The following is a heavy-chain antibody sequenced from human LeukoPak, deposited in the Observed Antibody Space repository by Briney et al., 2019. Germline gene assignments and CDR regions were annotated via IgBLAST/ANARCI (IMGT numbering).Heavy chain of an antibody. CDR2: INPNSAGT. CDR3: AKVVTDIVVVPAAIHFDY. D-gene: IGHD2-2*02. CDR1: GYTLNDYY. V-gene: IGHV1-2*02. Sequence: EASVTVSCKPSGYTLNDYYMQWVRQAPAPALEWLGWINPNSAGTNYVQKLEGRVTMPSDTSISTAYMELSRLISDDTAVYYCAKVVTDIVVVPAAIHFDYWGQGTLVTVAS. J-gene: IGHJ4*02.